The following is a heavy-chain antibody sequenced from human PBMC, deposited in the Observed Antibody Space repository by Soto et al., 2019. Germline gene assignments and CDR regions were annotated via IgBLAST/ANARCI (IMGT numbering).Heavy chain of an antibody. J-gene: IGHJ4*01. Sequence: ASVKVSCNISGHTLNELSIHWVPQLSGKGLEWVGGFDHEGGEAIYAQKWHGRVTVNADRVTGTDYMELRGLKSDDTAVYYCATPTQLRGAMITNINFDCWCHGTPVTVSS. CDR2: FDHEGGEA. D-gene: IGHD3-10*01. CDR3: ATPTQLRGAMITNINFDC. CDR1: GHTLNELS. V-gene: IGHV1-24*01.